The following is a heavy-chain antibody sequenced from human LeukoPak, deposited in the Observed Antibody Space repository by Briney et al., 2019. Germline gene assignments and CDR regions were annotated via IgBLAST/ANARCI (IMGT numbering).Heavy chain of an antibody. D-gene: IGHD2-2*01. CDR2: IYTSGST. CDR1: GGSISSYY. CDR3: ARHNHCSSTSCYSQSHYYMDV. Sequence: TSETLSLTCTVSGGSISSYYWSGLRQPPGKGLEGIGYIYTSGSTNYNPSPKSRVTISVDTSKNQFSLKLSSVTAADTAVYYCARHNHCSSTSCYSQSHYYMDVWGKGTTVTVSS. V-gene: IGHV4-4*09. J-gene: IGHJ6*03.